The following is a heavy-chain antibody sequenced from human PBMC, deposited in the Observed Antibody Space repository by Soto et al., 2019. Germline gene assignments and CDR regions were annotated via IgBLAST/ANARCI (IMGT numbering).Heavy chain of an antibody. D-gene: IGHD3-3*01. J-gene: IGHJ3*02. CDR2: ISSSSSSI. CDR3: AKEAGPYDFWSGYLDAFDI. V-gene: IGHV3-48*01. Sequence: GGSLRLSCAASGFTFSSYSMNWVRQAPGKGLEWVSYISSSSSSIYYADSVKGRFTISRDNAKNTLYLQMNSLRAEDTAVYYCAKEAGPYDFWSGYLDAFDIWGQGTMVTVSS. CDR1: GFTFSSYS.